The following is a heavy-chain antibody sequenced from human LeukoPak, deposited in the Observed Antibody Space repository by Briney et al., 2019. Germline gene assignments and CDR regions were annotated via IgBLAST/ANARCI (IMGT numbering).Heavy chain of an antibody. J-gene: IGHJ4*02. Sequence: PGGSLRLSCAASGFTFSSYGMHWVRQAPGKGLEWVAVISYDGSNKYYADSVKGRFTISRDNSKNTLYLQMNSLRAEDTAVYYCAKDLVKDSSGTFDYWGQGTLVTVSS. CDR3: AKDLVKDSSGTFDY. CDR1: GFTFSSYG. CDR2: ISYDGSNK. V-gene: IGHV3-30*18. D-gene: IGHD6-25*01.